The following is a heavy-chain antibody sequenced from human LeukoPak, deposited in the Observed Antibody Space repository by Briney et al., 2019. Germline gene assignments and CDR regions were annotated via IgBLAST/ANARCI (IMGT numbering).Heavy chain of an antibody. V-gene: IGHV1-69*13. D-gene: IGHD3-3*01. CDR1: GGTFSSYA. Sequence: SVKVSXKASGGTFSSYAISWVRQAPGQGLEWMGGTIPIFGTANYAQKFQGRVTITADESTSTAYMELSSLRSEDTAVYYCASASYYDFWSGYFDYWGQGTLVTVSS. CDR3: ASASYYDFWSGYFDY. J-gene: IGHJ4*02. CDR2: TIPIFGTA.